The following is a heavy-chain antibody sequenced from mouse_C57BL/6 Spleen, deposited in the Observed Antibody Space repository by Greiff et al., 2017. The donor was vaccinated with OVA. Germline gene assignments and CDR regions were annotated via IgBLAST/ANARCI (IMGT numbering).Heavy chain of an antibody. V-gene: IGHV1-5*01. CDR2: IYPGNSDT. Sequence: VQLQQSGTVLARPGASVKMSCKTSGYTFTSYWMHWVKQRPGQGLEWIGVIYPGNSDTSYNQKFKGKAKLTAVTSASTAYMELSSLTNEDSAVYYCTRVDSNCFDYWGQGTTLTVSS. J-gene: IGHJ2*01. CDR1: GYTFTSYW. D-gene: IGHD2-5*01. CDR3: TRVDSNCFDY.